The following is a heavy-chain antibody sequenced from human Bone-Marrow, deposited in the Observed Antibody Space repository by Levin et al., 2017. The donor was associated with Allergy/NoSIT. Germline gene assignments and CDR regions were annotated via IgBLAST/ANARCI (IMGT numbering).Heavy chain of an antibody. V-gene: IGHV4-34*01. CDR3: ARQGLEGSTSRGSIG. J-gene: IGHJ4*02. CDR1: GGSFSGYY. D-gene: IGHD2-2*01. CDR2: INHSGST. Sequence: SETLSLTCAVYGGSFSGYYWSWIRQPPGKGLEWIGEINHSGSTNYNPSLKSRVTISVDTSKNQFSLKLSSVTAADTAVYYCARQGLEGSTSRGSIGWGQGTLDTVSA.